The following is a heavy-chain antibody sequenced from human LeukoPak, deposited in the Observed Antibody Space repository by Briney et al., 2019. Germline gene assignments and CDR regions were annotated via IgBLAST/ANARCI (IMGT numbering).Heavy chain of an antibody. D-gene: IGHD3-16*02. CDR3: ARGAYYDYVWGSYRYSYYFDY. CDR2: IYYSGST. Sequence: SETLSLTCTVSGGSISSGGYYWSWIRQHPGKGLEWIGYIYYSGSTYYNPSLKSRVTISVDTSKNQFSLKLSSVTAADTAVYYCARGAYYDYVWGSYRYSYYFDYWGQGTLVTVSS. J-gene: IGHJ4*02. V-gene: IGHV4-31*03. CDR1: GGSISSGGYY.